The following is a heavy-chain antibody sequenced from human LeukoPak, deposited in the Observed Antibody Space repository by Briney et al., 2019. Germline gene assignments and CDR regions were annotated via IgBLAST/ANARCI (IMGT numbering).Heavy chain of an antibody. J-gene: IGHJ2*01. Sequence: SETLSLTCTVSGGSISSYYWSWIRQPPGKGLEWIRYIYYSGSTNYNPSLKSRVTISVDTSKNQFSLKLSSVTAADTAVYYCARDGNCSGGSCYFPYWYFDLWGRGTLVTVSS. V-gene: IGHV4-59*12. CDR3: ARDGNCSGGSCYFPYWYFDL. CDR1: GGSISSYY. CDR2: IYYSGST. D-gene: IGHD2-15*01.